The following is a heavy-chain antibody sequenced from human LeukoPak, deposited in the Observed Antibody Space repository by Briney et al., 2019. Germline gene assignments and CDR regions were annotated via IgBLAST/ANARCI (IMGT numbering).Heavy chain of an antibody. V-gene: IGHV3-23*01. J-gene: IGHJ6*02. CDR1: GFTFSSYA. CDR2: ISGSGGSI. D-gene: IGHD5-18*01. CDR3: ARDGRGYSYGYLDYYYGMDV. Sequence: GGSLRLSCAASGFTFSSYAMSWVRQAPGKGLEWVSAISGSGGSIYYADSVKGRFTISRDNAKNSLYLQMNSLRAEDTAVYYCARDGRGYSYGYLDYYYGMDVWGQGTTVTVSS.